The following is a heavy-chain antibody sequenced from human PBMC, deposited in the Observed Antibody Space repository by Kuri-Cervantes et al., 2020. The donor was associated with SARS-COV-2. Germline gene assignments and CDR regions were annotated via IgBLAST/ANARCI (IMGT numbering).Heavy chain of an antibody. CDR2: ISSRSSTI. V-gene: IGHV3-48*01. J-gene: IGHJ4*02. D-gene: IGHD3-10*01. CDR3: VFFSGQHLIRAFDY. CDR1: GFTFSSYS. Sequence: GGSLRLSCAASGFTFSSYSMNWVRQAPGKGLEWVSYISSRSSTIYYADSVKGRFTISRHNSQNTLYLQMNSLRPGDTAVYYCVFFSGQHLIRAFDYWGQGTLVTVSS.